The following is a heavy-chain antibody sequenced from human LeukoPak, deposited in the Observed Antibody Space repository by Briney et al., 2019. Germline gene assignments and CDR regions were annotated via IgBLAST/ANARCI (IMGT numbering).Heavy chain of an antibody. D-gene: IGHD6-6*01. J-gene: IGHJ5*02. Sequence: SETLSLTCTVSGGSISSSTYYWGWIRQPPGKGLEWIGSIYYSGSTYYNPSLKSRVTISVDTSKNQFSLKLSSVTAADTAVYYCARGSSSSSRAMQRAAPHPRHRSGKQNWFDPWGQGTLVTVSS. CDR3: ARGSSSSSRAMQRAAPHPRHRSGKQNWFDP. V-gene: IGHV4-39*07. CDR2: IYYSGST. CDR1: GGSISSSTYY.